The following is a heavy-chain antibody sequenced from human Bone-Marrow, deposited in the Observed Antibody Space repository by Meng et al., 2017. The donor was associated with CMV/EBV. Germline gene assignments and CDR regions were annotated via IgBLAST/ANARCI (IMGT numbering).Heavy chain of an antibody. CDR1: GYTFPNYA. V-gene: IGHV1-3*01. Sequence: SGYTFPNYAIHWMRQAPGQRLEWMGLINPATSNAKYSQTFQGRVTITRNTSATTAYTELSGLRSEDAAIYYCARGPYSSGWYGLVDYWGQGTLVTVSS. CDR2: INPATSNA. J-gene: IGHJ4*02. CDR3: ARGPYSSGWYGLVDY. D-gene: IGHD6-19*01.